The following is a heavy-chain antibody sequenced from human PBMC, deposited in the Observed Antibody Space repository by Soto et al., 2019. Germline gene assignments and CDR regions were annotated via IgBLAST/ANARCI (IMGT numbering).Heavy chain of an antibody. J-gene: IGHJ4*02. Sequence: DVQLVESGGGLVKPGGSLRLSCAASDFTFTSAWMNWLRQAPGKGLEWVGRIKSRADGGETHYATPVRGRLTVSRDDSKSTLYLQINSLTTEDTAVYYCATMDLRQYYFAYWGQGTLVTVSS. CDR1: DFTFTSAW. D-gene: IGHD3-10*01. CDR3: ATMDLRQYYFAY. V-gene: IGHV3-15*07. CDR2: IKSRADGGET.